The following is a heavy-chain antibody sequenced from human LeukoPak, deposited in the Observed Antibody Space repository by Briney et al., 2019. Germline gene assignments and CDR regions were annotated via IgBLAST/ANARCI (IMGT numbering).Heavy chain of an antibody. J-gene: IGHJ3*02. CDR1: GYTFTSYY. CDR2: INPSGGST. D-gene: IGHD3-22*01. CDR3: AREHYYDSSGRGAFDI. V-gene: IGHV1-46*01. Sequence: GASVKVSCKASGYTFTSYYMHWMRQAPGQGLEWMGIINPSGGSTSYAQKFQGRVTMTRDTSTSTVYMELSSLRSEDTAVYYCAREHYYDSSGRGAFDIWGQGTMVTVSS.